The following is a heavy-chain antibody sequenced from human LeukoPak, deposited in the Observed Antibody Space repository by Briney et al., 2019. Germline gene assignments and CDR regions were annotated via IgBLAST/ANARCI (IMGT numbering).Heavy chain of an antibody. J-gene: IGHJ3*02. CDR1: GYSFATYW. Sequence: GESLKISCKGSGYSFATYWIAWVRQMPGEGLEWLGIIHPGDSNTRYSPSFQGQVTISADKSISTAYLQWSSLKASGTAMYYCARLVITFGGVIPQVFDIWGQGTMVTVSS. V-gene: IGHV5-51*01. D-gene: IGHD3-16*02. CDR3: ARLVITFGGVIPQVFDI. CDR2: IHPGDSNT.